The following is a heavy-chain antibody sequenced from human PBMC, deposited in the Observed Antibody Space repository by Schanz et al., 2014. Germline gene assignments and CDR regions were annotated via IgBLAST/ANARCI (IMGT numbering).Heavy chain of an antibody. CDR1: GFNFITFA. Sequence: EVHLVESGGGLVQPGGSLRLSCAASGFNFITFAMSWVRQAPGKGPEWVSAIGGDASRTYYADSVKGRFTISRDNSKRTLYLQRNSLRADATPLYYCARAPPLVRGIAGWFGPWGQGSLVTVSS. J-gene: IGHJ5*02. V-gene: IGHV3-23*04. D-gene: IGHD3-10*01. CDR3: ARAPPLVRGIAGWFGP. CDR2: IGGDASRT.